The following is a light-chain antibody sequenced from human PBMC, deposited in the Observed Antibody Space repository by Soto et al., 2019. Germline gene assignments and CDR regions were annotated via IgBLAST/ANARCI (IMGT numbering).Light chain of an antibody. CDR1: SSDVGSYNY. Sequence: QSALTQPASVSGSPGQSITISCTGTSSDVGSYNYVSWYQQHPGKAPKLMIYEVRDRPSGISSRFSGSKSGNTAPLTISGPQTEDEADYYCSSYTSSSILFGTGTKVTVL. V-gene: IGLV2-14*01. CDR2: EVR. J-gene: IGLJ1*01. CDR3: SSYTSSSIL.